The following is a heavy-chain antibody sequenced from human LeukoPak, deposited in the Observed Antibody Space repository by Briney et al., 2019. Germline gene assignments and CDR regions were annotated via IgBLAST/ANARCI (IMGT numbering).Heavy chain of an antibody. Sequence: ASVKVSCKVSGYTLTELSMHWVRQAPGQGLEWMGWINPNSGGTNYAQKFQGRVTMTRDTSISTAYMELSRLRSDDTAVYYCARGPDYDFIRAYYYYYYMDVWGKGTTVTVSS. J-gene: IGHJ6*03. CDR2: INPNSGGT. V-gene: IGHV1-2*02. CDR3: ARGPDYDFIRAYYYYYYMDV. D-gene: IGHD3-3*01. CDR1: GYTLTELS.